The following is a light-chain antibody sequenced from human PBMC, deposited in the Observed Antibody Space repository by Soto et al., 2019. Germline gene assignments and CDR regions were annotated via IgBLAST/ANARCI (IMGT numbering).Light chain of an antibody. J-gene: IGLJ2*01. V-gene: IGLV2-14*01. CDR1: SSDVGAYNY. CDR3: TSYTSSSNRV. CDR2: EVS. Sequence: QSVLTQPASVFGSPGQSITISCTGSSSDVGAYNYVSWYQQHPGKAPKLMIYEVSNRPSGVSNRFSGSKSGNTASLTISGLQAEDEADYYCTSYTSSSNRVFGGGTKLTVL.